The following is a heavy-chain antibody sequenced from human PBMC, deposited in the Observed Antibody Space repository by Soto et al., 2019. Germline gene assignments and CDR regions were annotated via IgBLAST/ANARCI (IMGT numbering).Heavy chain of an antibody. CDR1: GFSFSNYV. Sequence: EVQLVESGGGLGQPGGSLRLSCVGSGFSFSNYVMNWVRQAPGKGLEWVSSIAESDGRTFYADSVKGRFIISRDNSRNTLYVEMNSLRDEDTALYYCTRRVSGWGFFDYWGQGALVTVSS. D-gene: IGHD7-27*01. CDR3: TRRVSGWGFFDY. V-gene: IGHV3-23*04. J-gene: IGHJ4*02. CDR2: IAESDGRT.